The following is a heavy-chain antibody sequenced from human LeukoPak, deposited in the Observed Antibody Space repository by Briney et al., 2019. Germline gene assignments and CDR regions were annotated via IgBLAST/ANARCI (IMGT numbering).Heavy chain of an antibody. CDR1: GYSFATSW. Sequence: GESLKISCKGSGYSFATSWIGWVGQMPGKGLDWMGIIYPGDSDTRYSPSFQGQVTISVDKSISTAYLQWSSLKASDTAMYYCARPNDYGYYFDYWGQGTLVTVSS. V-gene: IGHV5-51*01. CDR2: IYPGDSDT. D-gene: IGHD4-17*01. CDR3: ARPNDYGYYFDY. J-gene: IGHJ4*02.